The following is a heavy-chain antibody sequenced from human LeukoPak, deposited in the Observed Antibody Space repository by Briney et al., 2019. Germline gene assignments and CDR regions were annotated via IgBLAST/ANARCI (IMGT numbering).Heavy chain of an antibody. Sequence: AGGSLRLSCAASGFTFSSYAMHWVRQSPGKGLEGVAVISYDGSNKYYADSVKGRFTISRDNSKNTLYLQMNSLRAEDTAVYYCARFVVGLYYFDYWGQGTLVTVSS. D-gene: IGHD2-15*01. V-gene: IGHV3-30-3*01. J-gene: IGHJ4*02. CDR1: GFTFSSYA. CDR3: ARFVVGLYYFDY. CDR2: ISYDGSNK.